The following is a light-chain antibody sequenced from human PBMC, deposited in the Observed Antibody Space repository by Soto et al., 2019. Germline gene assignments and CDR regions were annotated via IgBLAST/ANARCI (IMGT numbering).Light chain of an antibody. CDR1: HNLFDNNNGKTY. J-gene: IGKJ5*01. Sequence: IVMTQNALSLPVTPREPASISVRSSHNLFDNNNGKTYLEWYVQKPGQSPQLLIYMLSYRASGVPDRFSGSGSGTDFTLKISRVEAEDVGVYYCMQSTEFPITFGQRRRPE. V-gene: IGKV2-40*01. CDR2: MLS. CDR3: MQSTEFPIT.